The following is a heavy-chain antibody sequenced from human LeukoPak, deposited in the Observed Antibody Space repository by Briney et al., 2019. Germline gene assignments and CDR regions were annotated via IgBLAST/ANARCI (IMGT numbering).Heavy chain of an antibody. CDR3: AKVLQLWSKGLDY. J-gene: IGHJ4*02. Sequence: GGSLRLSCAASGFTFSSYGMSWVRQAPGKGLEWVSAISGSGGSTYYADSVKGRFTISRDNSKNTLYLQMNSLRAEDTAVYYCAKVLQLWSKGLDYWGQGTLVTVSS. CDR2: ISGSGGST. V-gene: IGHV3-23*01. D-gene: IGHD2-21*01. CDR1: GFTFSSYG.